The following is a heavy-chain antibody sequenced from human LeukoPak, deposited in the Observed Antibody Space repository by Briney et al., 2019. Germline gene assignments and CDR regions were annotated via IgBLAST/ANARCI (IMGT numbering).Heavy chain of an antibody. CDR2: MNPNSGNT. CDR1: GYTFTSYD. J-gene: IGHJ6*03. D-gene: IGHD1-26*01. CDR3: ARGCRSGSYLSRYYYYMDV. Sequence: ASVKVSCNAPGYTFTSYDINWVRQATGQGLEWMGWMNPNSGNTGYAQKVQGRVTMTRNTSISTAYMELSSLRSEDTAVYYCARGCRSGSYLSRYYYYMDVWGKGTTVTVSS. V-gene: IGHV1-8*02.